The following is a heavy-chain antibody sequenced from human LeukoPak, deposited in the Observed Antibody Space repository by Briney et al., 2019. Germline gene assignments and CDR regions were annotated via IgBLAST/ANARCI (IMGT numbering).Heavy chain of an antibody. V-gene: IGHV1-69*05. CDR2: IIPIFGTA. Sequence: EASVKVSCKASGGTFSNHAISWVRQAPGQGLEWMGGIIPIFGTADYAQKFQDRVTITTDESASTAYMELISLRVEDTAVYFCARDGRWHSYRYYYMDVWGTGTTVIVSS. CDR3: ARDGRWHSYRYYYMDV. CDR1: GGTFSNHA. J-gene: IGHJ6*03. D-gene: IGHD4-23*01.